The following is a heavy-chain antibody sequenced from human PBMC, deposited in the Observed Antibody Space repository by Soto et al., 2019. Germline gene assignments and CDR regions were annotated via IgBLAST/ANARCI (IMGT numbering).Heavy chain of an antibody. J-gene: IGHJ6*02. Sequence: PSETLSLTCGVSGYSISNGYYWGWVRQPPGKGLEGVGGVYRGGSASYNPSLKSRVTISADTSKNQFSLRVNSVTGADTAVYYCARDLGLAVVENVIKYYGMDVWGQGTTVTVSS. CDR2: VYRGGSA. V-gene: IGHV4-38-2*02. CDR1: GYSISNGYY. D-gene: IGHD2-2*01. CDR3: ARDLGLAVVENVIKYYGMDV.